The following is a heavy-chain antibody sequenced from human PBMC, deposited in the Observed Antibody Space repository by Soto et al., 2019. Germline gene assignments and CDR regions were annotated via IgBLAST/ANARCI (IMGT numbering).Heavy chain of an antibody. D-gene: IGHD3-3*01. J-gene: IGHJ4*02. CDR1: GFTFSNAW. CDR2: IKSKTDGGTT. CDR3: TTDAYYDFWSGYYGDHVGY. V-gene: IGHV3-15*07. Sequence: GGSLRLSCAASGFTFSNAWMNWVRQAPGKGLEWVGRIKSKTDGGTTDYAAPVKGRFTISRDDSKNTLYLQMNSLKTEDTAVYYCTTDAYYDFWSGYYGDHVGYWGQGTLVTVSS.